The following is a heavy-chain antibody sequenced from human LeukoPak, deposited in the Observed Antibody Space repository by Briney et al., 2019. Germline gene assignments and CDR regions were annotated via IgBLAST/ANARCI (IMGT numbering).Heavy chain of an antibody. D-gene: IGHD1-26*01. J-gene: IGHJ4*02. CDR1: GYRFTTYW. CDR2: IYPGDSTT. Sequence: GESLQISFQSSGYRFTTYWIGWVRQMPGKGLEWMGMIYPGDSTTRYSPSFQGLVTISADKSIRTAYLQWHSLKASDTAMYYCARFHVSGSDFWSFDYWGQGTQVTVSS. CDR3: ARFHVSGSDFWSFDY. V-gene: IGHV5-51*01.